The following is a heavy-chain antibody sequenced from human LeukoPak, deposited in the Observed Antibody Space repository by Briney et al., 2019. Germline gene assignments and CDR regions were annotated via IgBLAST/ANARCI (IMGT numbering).Heavy chain of an antibody. J-gene: IGHJ4*02. CDR3: ARSTGWLNGH. CDR2: TYYRSKWYN. Sequence: SQTLSLTCAISGDSVSSTSAAWNWLSQSPSRGLEWLGRTYYRSKWYNDYAISVKSRITISPDTSKNQFSLQLNSVTPEDTAVYYCARSTGWLNGHWGQGTLVTVSS. V-gene: IGHV6-1*01. CDR1: GDSVSSTSAA. D-gene: IGHD2-8*02.